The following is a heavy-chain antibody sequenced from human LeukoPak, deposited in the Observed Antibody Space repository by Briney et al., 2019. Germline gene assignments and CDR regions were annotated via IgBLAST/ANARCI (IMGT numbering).Heavy chain of an antibody. Sequence: GASVKVSCTASGYTFSSYDINWVRQAAGQGLEWMGWMNPKTGNTVYAQKFQGRRSFTRNTSINTAYMELSSLRSEDTAVYYCARGPRVFGVVLSSHWFFDVWGRGTLVTVSS. V-gene: IGHV1-8*01. D-gene: IGHD3-3*01. CDR2: MNPKTGNT. J-gene: IGHJ2*01. CDR3: ARGPRVFGVVLSSHWFFDV. CDR1: GYTFSSYD.